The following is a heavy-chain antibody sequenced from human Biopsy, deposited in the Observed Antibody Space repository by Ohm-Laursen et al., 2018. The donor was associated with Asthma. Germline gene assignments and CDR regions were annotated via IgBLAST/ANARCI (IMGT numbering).Heavy chain of an antibody. CDR3: VRDGTDDASDI. CDR1: GSSFSNFA. J-gene: IGHJ3*02. CDR2: ISKDASTQ. Sequence: SLRLSCAASGSSFSNFAIHWVRQAPGKGLEWVGVISKDASTQDYADSVKGRFTMARDNSKNTLDLQMNSLREEDTAVYYCVRDGTDDASDIWGQGTVVSVSS. V-gene: IGHV3-30*01. D-gene: IGHD1-1*01.